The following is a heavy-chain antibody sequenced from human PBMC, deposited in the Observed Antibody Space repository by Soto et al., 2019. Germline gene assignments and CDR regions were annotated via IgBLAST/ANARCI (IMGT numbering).Heavy chain of an antibody. J-gene: IGHJ4*02. CDR2: IDPSDSYT. CDR3: ARHSGPYSRTSPVTY. CDR1: GYSFTTYW. Sequence: PGESLKISCKGSGYSFTTYWISWVRQMPGKGLEWMGKIDPSDSYTNYSPSFQGHVTISTDKSISTAYLQWSSLKASDTAMYYCARHSGPYSRTSPVTYWGQGTLVTV. V-gene: IGHV5-10-1*01. D-gene: IGHD6-13*01.